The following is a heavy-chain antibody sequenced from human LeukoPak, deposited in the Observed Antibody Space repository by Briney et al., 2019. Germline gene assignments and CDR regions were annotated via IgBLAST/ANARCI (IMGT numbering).Heavy chain of an antibody. D-gene: IGHD1-26*01. CDR1: GFTFSSYS. Sequence: PGGSLRLSCAASGFTFSSYSMDWVRQAPGKGLEWVSSISSSSSYIYYADSVKGRFTISRDNAKNSLYLQMNSLRAEDTAVYYCARRRDSGSLQHFDYWGQGTLVTVSS. V-gene: IGHV3-21*01. CDR2: ISSSSSYI. CDR3: ARRRDSGSLQHFDY. J-gene: IGHJ4*02.